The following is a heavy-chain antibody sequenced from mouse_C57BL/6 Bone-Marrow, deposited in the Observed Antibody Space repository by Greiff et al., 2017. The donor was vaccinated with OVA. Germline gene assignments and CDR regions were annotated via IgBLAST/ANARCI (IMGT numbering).Heavy chain of an antibody. CDR3: ARDGPKGPHYFDY. D-gene: IGHD2-3*01. Sequence: VQLQQSGAELVRPGTSVKVSCKASGYAFTNYLIEWVKQRPGQGLEWIGVINPGSGGTNYNEKFKGKATLTAAKSSSTAYMQLSSLTSEDSAVYVCARDGPKGPHYFDYWGQGTTLTVSS. CDR1: GYAFTNYL. CDR2: INPGSGGT. V-gene: IGHV1-54*01. J-gene: IGHJ2*01.